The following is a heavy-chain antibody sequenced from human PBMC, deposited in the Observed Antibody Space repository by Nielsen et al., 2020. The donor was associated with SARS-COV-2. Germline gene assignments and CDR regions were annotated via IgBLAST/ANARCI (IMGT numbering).Heavy chain of an antibody. V-gene: IGHV3-23*01. J-gene: IGHJ6*02. CDR2: ISGSGGST. CDR3: VKDEDREVAATRYYYGMDV. D-gene: IGHD2-15*01. Sequence: WIRQPPGKGLEWVSAISGSGGSTYYADSVKGRFTISRDNSKNTLYLQMSSLRAEDTAVYYCVKDEDREVAATRYYYGMDVWGQGTTVTVSS.